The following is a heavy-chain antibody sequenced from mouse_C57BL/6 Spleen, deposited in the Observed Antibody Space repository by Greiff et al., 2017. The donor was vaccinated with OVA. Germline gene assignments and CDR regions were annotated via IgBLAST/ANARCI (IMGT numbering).Heavy chain of an antibody. CDR3: ARNLYDYDLYAMDY. CDR2: IWTGGGT. D-gene: IGHD2-4*01. V-gene: IGHV2-9-1*01. Sequence: VQLVESGPGLVAPSQSLSITCTVSGFSLTSYAISWVRQPPGKGLEWLGVIWTGGGTNYNSALKSRLSISKDNSKSQVFLKMNSLQTDDTARYYCARNLYDYDLYAMDYWGQGTSVTVSS. J-gene: IGHJ4*01. CDR1: GFSLTSYA.